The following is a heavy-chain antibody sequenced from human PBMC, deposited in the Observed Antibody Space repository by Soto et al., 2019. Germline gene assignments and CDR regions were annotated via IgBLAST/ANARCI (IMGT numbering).Heavy chain of an antibody. CDR2: IYYSGST. V-gene: IGHV4-59*01. D-gene: IGHD3-10*01. CDR3: AKDVGSGSYWFDP. J-gene: IGHJ5*02. Sequence: PLETLSLTCTVSGGSISSYYWSWIRQPPGKGLEWIGYIYYSGSTDYNPSLKSQVTISVDASKNQFSLKLSSVTAADTAVYYCAKDVGSGSYWFDPWGQGTLVTVSS. CDR1: GGSISSYY.